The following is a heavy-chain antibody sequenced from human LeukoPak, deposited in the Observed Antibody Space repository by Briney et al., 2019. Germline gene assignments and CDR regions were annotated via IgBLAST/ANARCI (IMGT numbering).Heavy chain of an antibody. D-gene: IGHD3-3*01. CDR2: VDSGGGS. CDR1: GGSISSSGYY. CDR3: ARDGIFGVVTTGGLRY. V-gene: IGHV4-39*07. Sequence: SETLSLTCTVSGGSISSSGYYWGWVRQPPGKGLEWIGSVDSGGGSHYNPSLKSRVTTSRDTSKNQVSLRLISVTAADTALYYCARDGIFGVVTTGGLRYWGQGTLVTVSS. J-gene: IGHJ4*02.